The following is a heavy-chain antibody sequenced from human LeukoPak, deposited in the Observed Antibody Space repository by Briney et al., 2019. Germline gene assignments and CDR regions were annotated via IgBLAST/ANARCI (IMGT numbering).Heavy chain of an antibody. D-gene: IGHD3-10*01. CDR3: ARAIWYGSGTTAFDY. CDR1: GGSISSYY. V-gene: IGHV4-4*07. CDR2: IYNSGST. J-gene: IGHJ4*02. Sequence: PSETLSLTCTVSGGSISSYYWSWIRQPAEKGLEWIGRIYNSGSTNYNTNYNPSLTSRVTMSVDTSKNQFSLKLNSVSAADTAVYFCARAIWYGSGTTAFDYWGQGTLVTVSP.